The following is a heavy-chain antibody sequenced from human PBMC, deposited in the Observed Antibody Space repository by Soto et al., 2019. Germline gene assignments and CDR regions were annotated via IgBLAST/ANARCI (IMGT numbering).Heavy chain of an antibody. CDR2: IYYRGKA. V-gene: IGHV4-39*01. CDR3: ARLEGLATISYYFDF. Sequence: QLQLQESGPGLVKPSETLSLTCSVSDDSINSDKYYWGWIRQPPGKGLEWIGSIYYRGKAYYNPSLQTRVTRSLDKSKSQFSLKLNSVTAADSAVYFCARLEGLATISYYFDFWGPGALVTVSS. J-gene: IGHJ4*02. CDR1: DDSINSDKYY. D-gene: IGHD3-9*01.